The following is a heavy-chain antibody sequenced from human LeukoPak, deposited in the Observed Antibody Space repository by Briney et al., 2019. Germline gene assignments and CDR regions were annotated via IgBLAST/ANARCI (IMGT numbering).Heavy chain of an antibody. J-gene: IGHJ4*02. CDR1: GGSISIYY. D-gene: IGHD3-22*01. CDR2: IYYSGNT. Sequence: SETLSLTCTVSGGSISIYYWSCIRQAPGKGLEWIGNIYYSGNTTYNPSLKSRVTMSVDTSQTQFSLKMNSVTAADTAVYYCERSIGSYYPFDFWGQGTLVTVSS. CDR3: ERSIGSYYPFDF. V-gene: IGHV4-59*08.